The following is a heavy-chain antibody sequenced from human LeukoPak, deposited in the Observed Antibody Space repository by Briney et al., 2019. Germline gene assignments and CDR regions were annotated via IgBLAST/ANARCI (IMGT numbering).Heavy chain of an antibody. V-gene: IGHV1-2*04. CDR3: ARGRIAVAGTGRYYYYGMDV. J-gene: IGHJ6*04. CDR1: GYTLTGYY. CDR2: INPNSGGT. Sequence: ASVKVSRKASGYTLTGYYMHWVRQAPGQGLEWMGWINPNSGGTNYAQKFQGWVTMTRDTSISTAYMELSRLRSDDTAVYYCARGRIAVAGTGRYYYYGMDVWGKGTTVTVSS. D-gene: IGHD6-19*01.